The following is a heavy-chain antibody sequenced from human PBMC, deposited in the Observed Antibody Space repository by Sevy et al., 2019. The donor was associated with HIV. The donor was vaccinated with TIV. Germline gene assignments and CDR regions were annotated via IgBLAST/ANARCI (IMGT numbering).Heavy chain of an antibody. V-gene: IGHV4-59*01. CDR1: GGSLDTYG. CDR2: AYYNGGT. J-gene: IGHJ4*02. Sequence: SETLSLTCTVSGGSLDTYGWSWIRQPPGKGLEWIGYAYYNGGTNYNPSIKSRLTILVGTSERQFSLQLSSVTPADTAVYYCGRDNWGSIDYWGQGVLVTVSS. CDR3: GRDNWGSIDY. D-gene: IGHD7-27*01.